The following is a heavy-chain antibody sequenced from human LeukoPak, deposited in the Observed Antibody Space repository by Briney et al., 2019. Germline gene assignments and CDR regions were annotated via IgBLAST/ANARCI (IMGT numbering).Heavy chain of an antibody. J-gene: IGHJ4*02. D-gene: IGHD1-26*01. CDR3: ARWGTTTN. V-gene: IGHV3-48*01. CDR2: ISTSSSTI. CDR1: GFPFGSYS. Sequence: GGSLRLSFSASGFPFGSYSMNWVRPAPGKGLEWISYISTSSSTIYYADSVKGRFTISRDNAKNSLYLQMNSLRADDTAVYYCARWGTTTNWGQGTLVTVSS.